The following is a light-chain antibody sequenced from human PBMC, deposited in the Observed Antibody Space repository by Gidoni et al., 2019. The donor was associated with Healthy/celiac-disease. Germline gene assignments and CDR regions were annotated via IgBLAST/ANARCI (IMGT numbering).Light chain of an antibody. CDR1: QSISSY. Sequence: DIQMTQSPSSLSASVGDRVTITCRASQSISSYLNWYQQKPGKAPKLLIYAASSLQSGVPSRFSVSGSGTDFTLPISSLQPEDFATYYCQQSYSTLWTFGQGTKVEIK. CDR3: QQSYSTLWT. V-gene: IGKV1-39*01. J-gene: IGKJ1*01. CDR2: AAS.